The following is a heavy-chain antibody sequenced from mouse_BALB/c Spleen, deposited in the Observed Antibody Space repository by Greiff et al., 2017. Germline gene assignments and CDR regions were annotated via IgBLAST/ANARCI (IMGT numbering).Heavy chain of an antibody. CDR1: GFSLTSYG. Sequence: LQESGPSLVQPSQSLSITCTVSGFSLTSYGVHWVRQSPGKGLEWLGVIWRGGSTDYNAAFMSRLSITKDNSKSQVFFKMNSLQADDTAIYYCATTYGYGAMDYWGQGTSVTVSS. CDR2: IWRGGST. J-gene: IGHJ4*01. V-gene: IGHV2-5-1*01. CDR3: ATTYGYGAMDY. D-gene: IGHD1-2*01.